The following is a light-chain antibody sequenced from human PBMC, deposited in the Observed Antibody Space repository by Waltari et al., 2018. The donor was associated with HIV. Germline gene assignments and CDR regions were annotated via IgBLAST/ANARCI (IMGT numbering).Light chain of an antibody. Sequence: DIQLTQSPPTLYVCVADSVIITCRSSQNVVNWLSWYQQRRGSAPKVLIYKTLTLQTGFPTMLSVSGSETEFSHTSRSLHTDDFANYCCRQYKTFFLTFGPGTPLEI. CDR2: KTL. J-gene: IGKJ5*01. CDR1: QNVVNW. V-gene: IGKV1-5*03. CDR3: RQYKTFFLT.